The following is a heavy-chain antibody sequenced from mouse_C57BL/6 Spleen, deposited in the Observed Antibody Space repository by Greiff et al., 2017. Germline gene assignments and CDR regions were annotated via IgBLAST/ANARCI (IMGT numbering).Heavy chain of an antibody. CDR3: AEGGTDYAMDD. J-gene: IGHJ4*01. V-gene: IGHV1-4*01. CDR1: GYTFTSYT. CDR2: INPSSGYT. Sequence: VKLMESGAELARPGASVKMSCKASGYTFTSYTMHWVKQRPGQGLEWIGYINPSSGYTKYNQKFKDKATLTADKSSSTAYMQLSSLTSKDSAVYYCAEGGTDYAMDDWGQGTSVTVSS.